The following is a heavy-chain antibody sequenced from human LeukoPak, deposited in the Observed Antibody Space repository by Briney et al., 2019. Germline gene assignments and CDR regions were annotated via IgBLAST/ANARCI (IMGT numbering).Heavy chain of an antibody. J-gene: IGHJ4*02. D-gene: IGHD3-3*01. Sequence: ASVRISCTTSGYSFSDFHINWVRQAPGQGLEWMGIINPSGGSTSYAQKFQGRVTMTRDTSTSTVYMELSSLRSEDTAVYYCARDYDFWSGYPSYWGQGTLVTVSS. CDR2: INPSGGST. V-gene: IGHV1-46*01. CDR3: ARDYDFWSGYPSY. CDR1: GYSFSDFH.